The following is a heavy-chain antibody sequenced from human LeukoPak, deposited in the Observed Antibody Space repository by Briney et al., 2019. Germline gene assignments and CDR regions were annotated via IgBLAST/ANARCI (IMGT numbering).Heavy chain of an antibody. Sequence: SQTLSLTCAISGDSVSRNTAIWNWIRQSPSRGFEWLGRTYYRTKWYRESAVAVQSRISINPDTSNNQFSLQLNSVTPEDTAVYYCVRSGYGTAAGLFDSWGQGTLVTVSS. J-gene: IGHJ4*02. V-gene: IGHV6-1*01. CDR1: GDSVSRNTAI. CDR2: TYYRTKWYR. CDR3: VRSGYGTAAGLFDS. D-gene: IGHD1/OR15-1a*01.